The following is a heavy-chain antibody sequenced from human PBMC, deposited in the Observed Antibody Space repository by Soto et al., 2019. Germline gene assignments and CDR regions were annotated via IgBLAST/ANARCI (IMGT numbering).Heavy chain of an antibody. CDR1: GFIFSNYG. J-gene: IGHJ2*01. CDR2: IWYDGSHE. CDR3: ARDRYSYDSRAYQGVDWYFDL. V-gene: IGHV3-33*01. D-gene: IGHD3-22*01. Sequence: GGSLRLSCAASGFIFSNYGMHWVRQAPGKGLEWVAVIWYDGSHESYADSVKGRFTISRDNSKNTLFLQMNSLRAEDTAVYYCARDRYSYDSRAYQGVDWYFDLWGRGTLVTV.